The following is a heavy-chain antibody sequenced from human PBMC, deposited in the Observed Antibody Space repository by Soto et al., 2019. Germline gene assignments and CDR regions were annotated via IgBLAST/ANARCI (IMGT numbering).Heavy chain of an antibody. Sequence: QVQLVQSGAEVKKPGASVKVSCKASGYTITSYAMQWVREAPGQRLEWMGWINAGNGNTKYSQKFQGRVTITRDTSASTAYMELRSLRSEDTAVYYCARDLGGWPDHWGQGTLVTVSS. CDR3: ARDLGGWPDH. CDR2: INAGNGNT. V-gene: IGHV1-3*01. D-gene: IGHD2-15*01. J-gene: IGHJ5*02. CDR1: GYTITSYA.